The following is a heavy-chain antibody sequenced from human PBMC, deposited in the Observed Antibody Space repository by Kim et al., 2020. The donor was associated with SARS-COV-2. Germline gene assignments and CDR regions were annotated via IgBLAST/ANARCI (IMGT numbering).Heavy chain of an antibody. V-gene: IGHV1-8*01. CDR2: NT. J-gene: IGHJ3*02. D-gene: IGHD2-8*01. CDR3: ARGVSAGVDI. Sequence: NTNLAQKFQGRVTMTKDLSISTAYMELSSLTSEDTAVYYCARGVSAGVDIWGQGTMLTVSS.